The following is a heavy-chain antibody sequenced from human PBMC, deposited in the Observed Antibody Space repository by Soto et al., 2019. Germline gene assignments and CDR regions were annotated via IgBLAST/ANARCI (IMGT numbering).Heavy chain of an antibody. J-gene: IGHJ4*02. CDR2: ISYDGSNK. CDR1: GFTFSSYG. D-gene: IGHD2-2*01. CDR3: AKDSFVVVPAAMPSLRVFAC. Sequence: SLRLSCAAFGFTFSSYGMHWVRQAPGKGLEWVAVISYDGSNKYYADSVKGRFTISRDNSKNTLYLQMNSLRAEDTAVYYCAKDSFVVVPAAMPSLRVFACWGQGTLVTVSS. V-gene: IGHV3-30*18.